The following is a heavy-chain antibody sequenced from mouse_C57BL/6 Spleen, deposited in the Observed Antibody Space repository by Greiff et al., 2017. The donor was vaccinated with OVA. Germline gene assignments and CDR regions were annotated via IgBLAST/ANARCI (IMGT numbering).Heavy chain of an antibody. V-gene: IGHV1-26*01. CDR2: INPNNGGT. CDR1: GYTFTDYY. Sequence: EVQLQQSGPELVKPGASVKISCKASGYTFTDYYMNWVKQSHGKSLEWIGDINPNNGGTSYNQKFKGKATLTVDKSSSTAYMERRSLTSKDSAVYYCARAQACADWGQGTLVTVAA. J-gene: IGHJ3*01. D-gene: IGHD3-2*02. CDR3: ARAQACAD.